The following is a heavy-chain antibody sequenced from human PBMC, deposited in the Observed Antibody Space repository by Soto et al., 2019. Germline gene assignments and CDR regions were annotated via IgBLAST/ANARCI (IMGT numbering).Heavy chain of an antibody. CDR2: INHSGST. D-gene: IGHD5-12*01. J-gene: IGHJ3*02. CDR1: GGSFSGYY. Sequence: SETLSLTCAVYGGSFSGYYWSWIRQPPGKGLEWIGEINHSGSTNYNPSLKSRVTISVDTSKDQFSLKLSSVTAADTAVYYCARRGARVATILGAFDIWGQGTMVTVSS. V-gene: IGHV4-34*01. CDR3: ARRGARVATILGAFDI.